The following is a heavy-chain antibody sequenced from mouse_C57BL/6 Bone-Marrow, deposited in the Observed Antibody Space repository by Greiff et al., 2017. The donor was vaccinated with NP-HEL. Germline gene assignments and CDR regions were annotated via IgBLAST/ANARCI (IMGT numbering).Heavy chain of an antibody. Sequence: QVQLQQSGAELARPGASVKLSCKASGYTFTSSGISWVKQRTGQGLEWIGEIYPRSGNTYYNEKFKGKATLTADKSSSTAYMELRSLTSEDSAVYFCARERGYDGYFDVWGTGTTVTVSS. CDR3: ARERGYDGYFDV. CDR1: GYTFTSSG. V-gene: IGHV1-81*01. J-gene: IGHJ1*03. CDR2: IYPRSGNT. D-gene: IGHD2-2*01.